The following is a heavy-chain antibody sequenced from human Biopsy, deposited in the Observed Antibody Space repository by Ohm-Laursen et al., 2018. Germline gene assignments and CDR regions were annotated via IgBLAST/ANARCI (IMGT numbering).Heavy chain of an antibody. V-gene: IGHV3-23*01. Sequence: SLRLSCAASGFTFSSYAINWVRQAPGRGLEWVSGITGSGDGAYYADSMRGRFTIARDNSRNTLYLQMNSLRADDTAVYYCAKASRNYYDSTGYYFDYWGQGTLVTVSS. CDR1: GFTFSSYA. CDR2: ITGSGDGA. D-gene: IGHD3-22*01. J-gene: IGHJ4*02. CDR3: AKASRNYYDSTGYYFDY.